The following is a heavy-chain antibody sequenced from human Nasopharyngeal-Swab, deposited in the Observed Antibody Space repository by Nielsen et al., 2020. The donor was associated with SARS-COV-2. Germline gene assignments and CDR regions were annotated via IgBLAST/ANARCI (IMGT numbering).Heavy chain of an antibody. Sequence: ASVKVSCKASGFSFSMFAITWVRQAPGQGLEWMGWISAHNANTNYAQKFRGRVTMTTETSTSTAFMELRSLKSDDTAVYYCARDAGLGFADYKKNYFMDVWGNGTTVTVS. J-gene: IGHJ6*03. CDR3: ARDAGLGFADYKKNYFMDV. V-gene: IGHV1-18*04. D-gene: IGHD4-11*01. CDR2: ISAHNANT. CDR1: GFSFSMFA.